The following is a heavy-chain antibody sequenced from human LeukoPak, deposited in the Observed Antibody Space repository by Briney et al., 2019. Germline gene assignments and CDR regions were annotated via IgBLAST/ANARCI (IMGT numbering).Heavy chain of an antibody. CDR2: IHYSGNT. D-gene: IGHD3-16*01. CDR1: GGSISSYY. J-gene: IGHJ4*02. Sequence: SETLSLTCTVSGGSISSYYWSWIRQPPGKGLEWIGNIHYSGNTDYNPSLKSRVTISVDTSKNQFSLKLSSVTAADTAVYYCAREGIMITFGGTVAFDYWGQGTLVTVSS. CDR3: AREGIMITFGGTVAFDY. V-gene: IGHV4-59*08.